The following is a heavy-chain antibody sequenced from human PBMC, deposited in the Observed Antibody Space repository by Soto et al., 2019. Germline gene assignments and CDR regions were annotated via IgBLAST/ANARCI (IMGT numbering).Heavy chain of an antibody. Sequence: SLRLSCSSSLFTFSGSAMHWVRQASVKGLEWVGRIRSKANSYATAYAASVKGRFTISRDDSKNTAYLQMNSLKTEDTAVYYCTSGYDLNYWGQGTLVTVSS. J-gene: IGHJ4*02. CDR1: LFTFSGSA. D-gene: IGHD5-12*01. V-gene: IGHV3-73*01. CDR2: IRSKANSYAT. CDR3: TSGYDLNY.